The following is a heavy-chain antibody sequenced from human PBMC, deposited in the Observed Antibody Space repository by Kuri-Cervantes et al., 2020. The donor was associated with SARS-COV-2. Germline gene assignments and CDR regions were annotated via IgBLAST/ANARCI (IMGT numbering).Heavy chain of an antibody. CDR2: IKSNADGGTV. CDR1: GLTFANSW. J-gene: IGHJ4*02. D-gene: IGHD5/OR15-5a*01. CDR3: NTDKPTVVSRDY. Sequence: GGSLRLSCATSGLTFANSWMNWVRQAPGKGLEWVGRIKSNADGGTVDYAVAVEGRFTISRDDSKNTLFLQMNGLRVEDTAKYYCNTDKPTVVSRDYWGPGVPVTVSS. V-gene: IGHV3-15*07.